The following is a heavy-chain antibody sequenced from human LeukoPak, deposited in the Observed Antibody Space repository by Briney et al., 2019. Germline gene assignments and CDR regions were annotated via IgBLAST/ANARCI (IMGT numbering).Heavy chain of an antibody. CDR2: ISGSGAST. CDR1: GFTLSTNA. Sequence: GGSLRLSCLTSGFTLSTNAMSWVRQAPGKGLEWISGISGSGASTYYADSVRGRFTISRDDSRNTLYPQMNSLRGDDTAVYYCAKDVGKWESLHFFDYWGQGTLVTVSS. V-gene: IGHV3-23*01. D-gene: IGHD1-26*01. CDR3: AKDVGKWESLHFFDY. J-gene: IGHJ4*02.